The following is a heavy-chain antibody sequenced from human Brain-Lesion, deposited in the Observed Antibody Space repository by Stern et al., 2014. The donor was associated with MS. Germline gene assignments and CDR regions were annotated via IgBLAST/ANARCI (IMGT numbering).Heavy chain of an antibody. CDR1: GYTLTELS. J-gene: IGHJ4*02. CDR3: ATLSPGAGGNYYRHFDY. Sequence: VHLVESGAEVKKPGASVKVSCKVSGYTLTELSMHWVRQAPRKGLEWMGGFDHEDGETIYAQKFQGRVTMTEDTSPDTAYMELSSLRSEDTAVYYCATLSPGAGGNYYRHFDYWGQGTLVTVSS. D-gene: IGHD1-26*01. CDR2: FDHEDGET. V-gene: IGHV1-24*01.